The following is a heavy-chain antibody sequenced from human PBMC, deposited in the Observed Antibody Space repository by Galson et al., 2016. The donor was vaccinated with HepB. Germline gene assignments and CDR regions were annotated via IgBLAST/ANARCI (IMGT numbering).Heavy chain of an antibody. V-gene: IGHV3-72*01. CDR3: IRASSSSGYWYFYL. CDR1: GFMFSDHY. Sequence: SLRLSCAASGFMFSDHYMDWVRQAPGKGLEWVARTRNKARSYTTEYAASVKGRFTISRGVSQNSVYLQMNSLNTEDTALYFCIRASSSSGYWYFYLWGRGTLVTVSS. J-gene: IGHJ2*01. CDR2: TRNKARSYTT. D-gene: IGHD6-6*01.